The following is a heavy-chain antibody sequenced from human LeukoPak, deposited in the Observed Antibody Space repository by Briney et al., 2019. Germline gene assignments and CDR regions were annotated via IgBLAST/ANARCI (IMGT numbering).Heavy chain of an antibody. CDR1: GFTFSSYR. Sequence: PGGSLRLSCAASGFTFSSYRMNWVRQPPGKGLEWIGEIYHSGSTNYNPSLKSRVTISVDKSKNQFSLKLSSVTAADTAVYYCARDLASTLDYGDPIWGQGTMVTVSS. D-gene: IGHD4-17*01. V-gene: IGHV4-4*02. J-gene: IGHJ3*02. CDR3: ARDLASTLDYGDPI. CDR2: IYHSGST.